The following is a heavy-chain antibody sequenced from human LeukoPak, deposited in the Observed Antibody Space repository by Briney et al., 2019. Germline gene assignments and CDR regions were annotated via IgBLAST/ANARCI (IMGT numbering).Heavy chain of an antibody. D-gene: IGHD3-3*01. CDR3: ARESRNITIFGVVIHYYYYMDV. CDR1: GYSVSSGYY. J-gene: IGHJ6*03. V-gene: IGHV4-38-2*02. CDR2: IYHSGST. Sequence: PSGTLSLTCTVSGYSVSSGYYWGWIRQPPGKGLEWIGSIYHSGSTYYNPSLKSRVTISVDTSKNQFSLKLSSVTAADTAVYYCARESRNITIFGVVIHYYYYMDVWGKGTTVTVSS.